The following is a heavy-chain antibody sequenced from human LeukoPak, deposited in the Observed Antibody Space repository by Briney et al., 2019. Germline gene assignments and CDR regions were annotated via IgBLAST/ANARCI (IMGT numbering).Heavy chain of an antibody. CDR3: AREILNYYDSSGYWGLFDY. Sequence: SETLSLTCAVYGGSFSGYYWSWIRQPPGKGREWMGRIYTSGSTNYNPSLKSRVTISVDTSKNQFSLKLSSVTAADTAVYYCAREILNYYDSSGYWGLFDYWGQGTLVTVSS. D-gene: IGHD3-22*01. CDR2: IYTSGST. J-gene: IGHJ4*02. CDR1: GGSFSGYY. V-gene: IGHV4-4*08.